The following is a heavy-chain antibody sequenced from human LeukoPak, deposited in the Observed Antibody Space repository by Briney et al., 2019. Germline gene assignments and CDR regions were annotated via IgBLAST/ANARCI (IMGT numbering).Heavy chain of an antibody. CDR3: ARHGSGWNWVDP. CDR2: IYYSGKT. J-gene: IGHJ5*02. Sequence: SETLSLTCTGSGGSIRSYYWSWIRQPPGKGPEWIGYIYYSGKTNYSPSLMSRVSISGDTSKNQFSLKLSFVTAADTAVYYCARHGSGWNWVDPWGQGTLVTVSS. D-gene: IGHD3-10*01. CDR1: GGSIRSYY. V-gene: IGHV4-59*08.